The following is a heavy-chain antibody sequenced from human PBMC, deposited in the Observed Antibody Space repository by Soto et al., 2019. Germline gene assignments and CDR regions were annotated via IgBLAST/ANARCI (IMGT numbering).Heavy chain of an antibody. J-gene: IGHJ4*02. CDR1: GGSISSSSYY. Sequence: PSETLSLTCTVSGGSISSSSYYWGWIRQPPGKGLEWIGSIYYSGSTNYNPSLKSRVTISVDTSKNQFSLKLSSVTAADTAVYYCARSGLRWLRLSRLSKSFDYWGQGTLVTVSS. CDR3: ARSGLRWLRLSRLSKSFDY. V-gene: IGHV4-39*07. D-gene: IGHD5-12*01. CDR2: IYYSGST.